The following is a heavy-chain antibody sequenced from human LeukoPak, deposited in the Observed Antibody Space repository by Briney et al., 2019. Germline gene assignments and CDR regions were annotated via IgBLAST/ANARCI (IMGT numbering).Heavy chain of an antibody. CDR1: GGSFSGYY. CDR2: INHSGST. CDR3: ARGGYSSSRDYYYYMDV. V-gene: IGHV4-34*01. Sequence: SETLSLTCAAYGGSFSGYYWSWIRQPPGKGLEWIGEINHSGSTNYNPSLKSRVTMSVDTSKNQFSLKLSSVTAADTAVYYCARGGYSSSRDYYYYMDVWGKGTTVTVSS. J-gene: IGHJ6*03. D-gene: IGHD6-13*01.